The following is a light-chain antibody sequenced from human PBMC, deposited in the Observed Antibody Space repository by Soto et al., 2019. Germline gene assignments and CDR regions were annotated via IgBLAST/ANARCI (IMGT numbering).Light chain of an antibody. V-gene: IGLV2-14*01. CDR1: SSDIGDYDY. J-gene: IGLJ1*01. CDR3: TSYTTINTYI. Sequence: QSALTQPPSASGSPGHSVTLSCTGTSSDIGDYDYVSWYQQHPGKAPKLIIYEVINRPSGVSDRFSGSKSGNTASLTISGLQSEDEADYYCTSYTTINTYIFGTGTKVTVL. CDR2: EVI.